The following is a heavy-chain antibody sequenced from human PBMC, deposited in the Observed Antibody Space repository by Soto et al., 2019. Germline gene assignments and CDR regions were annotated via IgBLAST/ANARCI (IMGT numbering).Heavy chain of an antibody. CDR3: ARDRHNNFFDP. J-gene: IGHJ5*02. CDR1: GASMSSGGYY. D-gene: IGHD6-6*01. V-gene: IGHV4-31*03. Sequence: QVQLQESGPGLVKPSQTLSLTCTVSGASMSSGGYYWTWIRQSPGKGLEWIGYIYYSGSTYYNPSLEXRIAXSXYTSRSQFSLTLHSVTAADTAIYYCARDRHNNFFDPWGQGTLVTVSS. CDR2: IYYSGST.